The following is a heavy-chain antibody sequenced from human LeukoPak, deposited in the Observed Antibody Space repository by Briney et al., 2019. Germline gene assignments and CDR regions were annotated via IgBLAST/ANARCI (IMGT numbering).Heavy chain of an antibody. J-gene: IGHJ3*02. D-gene: IGHD6-19*01. Sequence: ASVKVSGKASGYTFSSYDINWVRQATGQGLEWMGWMNPKRGNTGYAHKFQGRVTITRNTSITTAYMELSSLRSEDTAVYYCAKSSGWDLDAFDIWGQGTMVTVSS. CDR1: GYTFSSYD. CDR2: MNPKRGNT. CDR3: AKSSGWDLDAFDI. V-gene: IGHV1-8*03.